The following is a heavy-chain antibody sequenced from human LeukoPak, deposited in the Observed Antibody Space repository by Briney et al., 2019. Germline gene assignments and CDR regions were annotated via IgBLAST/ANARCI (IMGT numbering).Heavy chain of an antibody. CDR2: IYYSGST. CDR1: GGSISSSSYY. CDR3: ARRGMTTVTTGWFDP. V-gene: IGHV4-39*01. D-gene: IGHD4-17*01. J-gene: IGHJ5*02. Sequence: PSETLSLTCTVSGGSISSSSYYWGWIRQPPGKGLERIGSIYYSGSTYYNPSLKSRVTISVDTSKNQFSLKLSSVTAADTAVYYCARRGMTTVTTGWFDPWGQGTLVTVSS.